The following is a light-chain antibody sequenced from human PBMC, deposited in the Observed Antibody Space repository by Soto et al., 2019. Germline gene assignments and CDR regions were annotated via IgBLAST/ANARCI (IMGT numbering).Light chain of an antibody. CDR3: SSYTSTSAFVV. Sequence: QSVLTQPASVSGSPGQSITISCTGTSSDVGRYNYVSWYQLHPGKAPKLMIYDVTDRPSGVSDRFSGSKSGNTASLTISGLQAEDEADYYCSSYTSTSAFVVFGGGTKVTVL. CDR2: DVT. V-gene: IGLV2-14*01. J-gene: IGLJ2*01. CDR1: SSDVGRYNY.